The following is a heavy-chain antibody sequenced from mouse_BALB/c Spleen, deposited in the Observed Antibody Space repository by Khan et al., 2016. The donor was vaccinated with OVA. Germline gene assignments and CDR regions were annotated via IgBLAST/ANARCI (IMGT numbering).Heavy chain of an antibody. D-gene: IGHD1-1*01. J-gene: IGHJ2*01. CDR1: GYSITSDYA. V-gene: IGHV3-2*02. CDR2: ISYSGRT. Sequence: EVQLQESGPGLVKPSQSLSLTCTVTGYSITSDYAWNWIRQFPGNKLEWMGYISYSGRTSYIPSLKSRISITRDTSKNQFFLQLNSVTTEDTDTYYCARSVTITTVVATDIDYRGQGTTLPVSS. CDR3: ARSVTITTVVATDIDY.